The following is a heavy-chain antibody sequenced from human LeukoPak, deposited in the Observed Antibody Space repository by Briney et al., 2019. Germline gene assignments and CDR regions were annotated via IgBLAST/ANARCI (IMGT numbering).Heavy chain of an antibody. J-gene: IGHJ4*02. D-gene: IGHD1-7*01. CDR1: GGSISSYY. CDR3: ARSISTTGTDY. Sequence: PSETLSLTCTVSGGSISSYYWSWIRQPPGKGLEWIGYIYYSGSTNYNPSLKSRATISVDTSKNQFSLRLSSVTAADTAMYYCARSISTTGTDYWGQGTLVTVSS. CDR2: IYYSGST. V-gene: IGHV4-59*08.